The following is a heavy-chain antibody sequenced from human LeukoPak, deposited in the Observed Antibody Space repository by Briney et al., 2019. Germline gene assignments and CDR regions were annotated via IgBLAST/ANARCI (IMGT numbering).Heavy chain of an antibody. CDR1: GFTFGDYA. V-gene: IGHV3-15*01. CDR3: TTDSSGYLY. J-gene: IGHJ4*02. D-gene: IGHD3-22*01. CDR2: IKSKTDGGTT. Sequence: GGSLRLSCTASGFTFGDYAMSWVRQAPGKGLEWVGRIKSKTDGGTTDYAAPVKGRFTISRDDSKNTLYLQMNSLKTEDTAVYYCTTDSSGYLYWGQGTLVTVSS.